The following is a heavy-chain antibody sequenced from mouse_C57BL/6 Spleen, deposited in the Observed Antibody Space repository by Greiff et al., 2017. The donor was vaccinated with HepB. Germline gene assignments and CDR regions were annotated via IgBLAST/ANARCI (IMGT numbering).Heavy chain of an antibody. D-gene: IGHD2-4*01. J-gene: IGHJ2*01. CDR1: GYTFTSYW. Sequence: QVQLQQPGAELVRPGSSVKLSCKASGYTFTSYWMHWVKQRPIQGLEWIGNIDPSDSETHYNQKFKDKATLTVDKSSSTAYMQLSSLTSEDSAVYYCARFRDYDGDYWGQGTTLTVSS. CDR3: ARFRDYDGDY. CDR2: IDPSDSET. V-gene: IGHV1-52*01.